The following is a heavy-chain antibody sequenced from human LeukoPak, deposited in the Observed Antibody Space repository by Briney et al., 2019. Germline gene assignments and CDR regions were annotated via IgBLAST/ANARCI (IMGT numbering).Heavy chain of an antibody. V-gene: IGHV1-69*05. CDR1: GGTFSSYA. CDR2: IIPIFGTA. Sequence: SVKVSCKASGGTFSSYAISWVRQAPGQGLEWMGGIIPIFGTANYAQKFQGRVTITTDESTSTAYMELSSLRSEDTAVYYCARDHDILTGYLDYWGHGTLVTVSS. CDR3: ARDHDILTGYLDY. J-gene: IGHJ4*01. D-gene: IGHD3-9*01.